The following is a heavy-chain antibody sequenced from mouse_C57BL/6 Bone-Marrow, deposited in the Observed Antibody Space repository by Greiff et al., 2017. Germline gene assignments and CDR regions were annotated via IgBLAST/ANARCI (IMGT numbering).Heavy chain of an antibody. CDR2: IHPNSGST. CDR1: GYTFTSYW. Sequence: QVQLQQPGAELVKPGASVQLSCKASGYTFTSYWMHWVKQRPGQGLEWIGMIHPNSGSTNYNEKFKSKATLTVDKSSSTAYMQLSSLTSEDSAVYYCASSPGTPYTYFDVWGTGTTVTVSS. J-gene: IGHJ1*03. V-gene: IGHV1-64*01. CDR3: ASSPGTPYTYFDV.